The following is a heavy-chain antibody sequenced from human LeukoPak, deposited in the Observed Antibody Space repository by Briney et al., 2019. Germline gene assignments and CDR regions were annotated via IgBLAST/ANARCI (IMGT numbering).Heavy chain of an antibody. CDR2: INYSGST. V-gene: IGHV4-39*01. D-gene: IGHD6-19*01. CDR1: GGSISSSSYY. J-gene: IGHJ4*02. CDR3: ASSPGYLGGWRGYDY. Sequence: SETLSLTCTVSGGSISSSSYYWGWIRQPPGKGLEWIGRINYSGSTYYNPSLKSRVTISVDTSKIQFSLKLSSVTAADTAVYYCASSPGYLGGWRGYDYWGQGTLVTVSS.